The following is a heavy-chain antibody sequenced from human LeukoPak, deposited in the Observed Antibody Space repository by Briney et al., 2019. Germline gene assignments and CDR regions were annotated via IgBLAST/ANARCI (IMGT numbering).Heavy chain of an antibody. CDR1: GFTFSSYA. D-gene: IGHD2-21*01. CDR2: ISSNGGST. J-gene: IGHJ4*02. V-gene: IGHV3-64*01. Sequence: GGSLRLSCAASGFTFSSYAMHWVRQAPGKGLEYLSAISSNGGSTYYANSVKGRFTISRDNSKNTLYLQMGSLRAEDMAVYYCARGGRLPAAGDFDYWGQGTLVTVSS. CDR3: ARGGRLPAAGDFDY.